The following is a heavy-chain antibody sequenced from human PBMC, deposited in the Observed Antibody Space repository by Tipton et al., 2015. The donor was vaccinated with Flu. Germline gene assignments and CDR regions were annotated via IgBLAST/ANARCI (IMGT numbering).Heavy chain of an antibody. CDR2: IFHSGNA. CDR3: ARRDYSNYVSEPKNWFDS. Sequence: TLSLTCTVSGDSIISSNYYWGWVRQPPGKGLEWLGNIFHSGNAYRNPSLKSRLTISVDTSKNQFSLKLTSVTAADTAVYFCARRDYSNYVSEPKNWFDSWGQGTLVTVSS. V-gene: IGHV4-39*07. CDR1: GDSIISSNYY. D-gene: IGHD4-11*01. J-gene: IGHJ5*01.